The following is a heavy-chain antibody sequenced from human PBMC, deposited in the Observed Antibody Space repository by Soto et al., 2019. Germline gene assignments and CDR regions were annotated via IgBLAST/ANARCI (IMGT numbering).Heavy chain of an antibody. V-gene: IGHV3-9*01. Sequence: SLRLSCLVSGFRFEDHAMHWVRQAPGKGLEWVSGISWDSNTIDYADSVKGRFTISRDNSKNTLYLQMNSLRAEDTAVYYCAKDTVIDFWSGYSPRMEVWGQGTTATV. J-gene: IGHJ6*02. CDR3: AKDTVIDFWSGYSPRMEV. CDR1: GFRFEDHA. D-gene: IGHD3-3*01. CDR2: ISWDSNTI.